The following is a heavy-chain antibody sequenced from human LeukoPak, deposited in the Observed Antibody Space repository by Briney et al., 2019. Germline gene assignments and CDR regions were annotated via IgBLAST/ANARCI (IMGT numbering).Heavy chain of an antibody. D-gene: IGHD6-19*01. V-gene: IGHV3-30-3*01. CDR1: GFTFSSYA. J-gene: IGHJ4*02. CDR2: ISYDGSNK. Sequence: GGSLRLSCAASGFTFSSYAMHWVRQAPGKGLEWVAVISYDGSNKYYADSVKGRFTISRDNSKNTLCLQMNSLRAEDTAVYYCARDGYSSGWSFDYWGQGTLVTVSS. CDR3: ARDGYSSGWSFDY.